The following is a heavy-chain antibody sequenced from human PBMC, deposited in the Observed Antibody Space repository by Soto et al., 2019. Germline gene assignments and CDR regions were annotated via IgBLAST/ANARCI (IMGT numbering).Heavy chain of an antibody. V-gene: IGHV3-21*01. CDR2: ISSNRTYM. Sequence: GGSLRLSCLASGFTFSRYSMDWVRQVPGKGLEWVSSISSNRTYMYYADSVKGRFTTSRDNAKNSVYLQMNSLRAEDTAVYFCARDGMGLPKMFFDYWGQGILVTVSS. D-gene: IGHD1-26*01. CDR3: ARDGMGLPKMFFDY. J-gene: IGHJ4*02. CDR1: GFTFSRYS.